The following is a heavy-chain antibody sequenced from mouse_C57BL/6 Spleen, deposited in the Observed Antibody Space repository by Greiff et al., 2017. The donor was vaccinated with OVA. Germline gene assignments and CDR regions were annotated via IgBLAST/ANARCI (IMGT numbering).Heavy chain of an antibody. V-gene: IGHV1-80*01. CDR1: GYAFSSYW. Sequence: VQLQQSGAELVKPGASVKISCKASGYAFSSYWMNWVKQRPGKGLEWIGQIYPGDGDTNYNGKFKGKATLTADKSSSTAYMQLSSLTSEDSAVYFCARVGYQYAMDYWGQGTSVTVSS. CDR2: IYPGDGDT. J-gene: IGHJ4*01. CDR3: ARVGYQYAMDY. D-gene: IGHD2-2*01.